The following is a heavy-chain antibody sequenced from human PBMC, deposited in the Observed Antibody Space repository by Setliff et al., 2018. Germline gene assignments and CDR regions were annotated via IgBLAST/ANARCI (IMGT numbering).Heavy chain of an antibody. J-gene: IGHJ6*03. Sequence: PSETLSLTCSVSGASISSGNDFWNWIRQPAGKGLEWIGNIYTNGGTDYSPSLRSRVTISLGTSKNQFSLKLSSVTAADTAVYYCAREVLYYYGSGSYYYMDVWGKGTTVTVSS. D-gene: IGHD3-10*01. CDR3: AREVLYYYGSGSYYYMDV. CDR2: IYTNGGT. V-gene: IGHV4-61*09. CDR1: GASISSGNDF.